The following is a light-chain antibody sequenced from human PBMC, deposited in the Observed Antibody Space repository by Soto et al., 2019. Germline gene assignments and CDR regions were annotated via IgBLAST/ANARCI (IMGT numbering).Light chain of an antibody. J-gene: IGLJ2*01. CDR2: EVS. CDR3: SSYTSSSTLV. CDR1: SSDVGGYNY. Sequence: QSVLTQPASVSGSPGQSITISCTGTSSDVGGYNYVSWYQQHPGKAPKLMIYEVSNRPSGVSNRFSGSKSGNTASLTISGLQAEDEADYYCSSYTSSSTLVFVGGTKVTVL. V-gene: IGLV2-14*01.